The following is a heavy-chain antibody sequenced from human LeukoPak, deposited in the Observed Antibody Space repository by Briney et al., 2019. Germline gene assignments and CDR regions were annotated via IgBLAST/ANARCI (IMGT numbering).Heavy chain of an antibody. CDR3: ARASTDYYDSTLFDY. V-gene: IGHV4-59*01. CDR1: GGSISSYY. D-gene: IGHD3-22*01. Sequence: SETLSLTCTVSGGSISSYYWSWIRQPPGKGLEWIGYIYYSGSTNYNPSLKSRVTISVDTSKNQFSLKLSSVTAADTAVYYCARASTDYYDSTLFDYWGQGTLVAVSS. CDR2: IYYSGST. J-gene: IGHJ4*02.